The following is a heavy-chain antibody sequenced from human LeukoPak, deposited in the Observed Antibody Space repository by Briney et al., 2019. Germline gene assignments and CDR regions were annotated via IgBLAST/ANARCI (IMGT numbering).Heavy chain of an antibody. V-gene: IGHV4-39*01. CDR2: IYYSGST. J-gene: IGHJ4*02. CDR1: GGSISSSSYY. Sequence: SETLSLTCTVSGGSISSSSYYWGWIRQPPGKGLEWIGSIYYSGSTYYNPSLKSRVTISVDTSKNQFSLKLSSVTAADTAVYCCARLLMAYPDYWGQGTLVTVSS. CDR3: ARLLMAYPDY. D-gene: IGHD5-24*01.